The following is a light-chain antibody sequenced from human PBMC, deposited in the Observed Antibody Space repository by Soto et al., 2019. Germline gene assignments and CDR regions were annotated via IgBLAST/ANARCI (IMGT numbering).Light chain of an antibody. CDR2: EGS. J-gene: IGLJ1*01. CDR1: SSDIGSYNL. V-gene: IGLV2-23*01. CDR3: CSYSTSGTFV. Sequence: QSVLTQPASVSGSPGQSITISCTGTSSDIGSYNLVSWYQHHPGKAPKLMIYEGSKRPSGVSNRFSGSKSGNTASLTISGLQAEDEADHYCCSYSTSGTFVFGSGTKVTVL.